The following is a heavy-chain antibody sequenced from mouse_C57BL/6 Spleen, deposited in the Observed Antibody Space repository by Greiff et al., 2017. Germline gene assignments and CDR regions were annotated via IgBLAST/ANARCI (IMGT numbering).Heavy chain of an antibody. CDR3: ARGAVVEYYFDY. D-gene: IGHD1-1*01. CDR2: INPNNGGT. Sequence: EVQLQQSGPELVKPGASVKMSCKASGYTFTDYNMHWVKQSHGKSLEWIGYINPNNGGTSYNQKFKGKATLTVNKSSSTAYMELRSLTSEDSAVYYCARGAVVEYYFDYWGQGTTLTVSS. J-gene: IGHJ2*01. CDR1: GYTFTDYN. V-gene: IGHV1-22*01.